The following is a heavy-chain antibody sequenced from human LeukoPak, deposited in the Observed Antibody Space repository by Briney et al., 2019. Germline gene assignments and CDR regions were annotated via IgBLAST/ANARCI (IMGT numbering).Heavy chain of an antibody. CDR2: INHTGST. V-gene: IGHV4-34*01. J-gene: IGHJ6*03. Sequence: ASETLSLTCAVYGESFTTFYWGWIRQTPGKGLEWIGEINHTGSTNYNPSLKSRVTISIDTSKNQFSLKLNSVTAADTAVYYCARRVKVNFVGLFGEDNNHYYMDVWGKGTTVTVS. CDR3: ARRVKVNFVGLFGEDNNHYYMDV. CDR1: GESFTTFY. D-gene: IGHD3-10*02.